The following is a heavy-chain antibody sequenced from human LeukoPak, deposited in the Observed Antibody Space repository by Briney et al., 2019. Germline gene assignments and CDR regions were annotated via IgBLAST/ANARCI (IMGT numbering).Heavy chain of an antibody. V-gene: IGHV3-23*01. CDR1: GFTFSSYA. CDR2: ISGSGGST. D-gene: IGHD3-9*01. J-gene: IGHJ4*02. CDR3: AEVSVSVRLRYFDWLFSTLDY. Sequence: GGSLRLSCAASGFTFSSYAVSWVRQAPGKGLEWVSAISGSGGSTYYADSVKGRFTISRDNSKNTLYLQMNSLRAEDTAVYYCAEVSVSVRLRYFDWLFSTLDYWGQGTLVTVSS.